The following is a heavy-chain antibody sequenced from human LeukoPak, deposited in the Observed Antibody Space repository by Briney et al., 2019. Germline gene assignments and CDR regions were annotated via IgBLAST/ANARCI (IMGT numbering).Heavy chain of an antibody. J-gene: IGHJ4*02. CDR2: IKQDGSEK. D-gene: IGHD5-18*01. CDR1: GFTFSSYG. V-gene: IGHV3-7*01. Sequence: GGSLRLSCAASGFTFSSYGMTWVRQAPGKGLEWVANIKQDGSEKYYVDSVKGRFTISRDNAKNSLYLQMNSLRAEDTAVYYCARDLSGVRGYTYGRGIDYWGQGTLVTVSS. CDR3: ARDLSGVRGYTYGRGIDY.